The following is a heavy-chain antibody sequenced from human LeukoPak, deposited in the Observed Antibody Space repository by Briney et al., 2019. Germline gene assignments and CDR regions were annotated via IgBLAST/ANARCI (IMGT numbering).Heavy chain of an antibody. D-gene: IGHD2-2*01. V-gene: IGHV3-21*01. CDR1: EFTFSSHS. Sequence: GGSLRLSCAASEFTFSSHSMNWVRQAPGKGLEWVSSISRSGGSIYYADSLKGRFTISRDNAKNSLYLQMNSLRAEDTAVYFCARSLKVSAALDVFDVWGQGTMVTVSS. CDR3: ARSLKVSAALDVFDV. J-gene: IGHJ3*01. CDR2: ISRSGGSI.